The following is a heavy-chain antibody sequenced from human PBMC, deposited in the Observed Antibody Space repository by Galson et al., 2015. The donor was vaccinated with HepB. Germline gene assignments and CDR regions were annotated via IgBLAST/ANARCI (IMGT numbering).Heavy chain of an antibody. CDR2: ISDSTSYI. CDR1: GFTFSSYN. CDR3: ANEGSSWYKSPYDWYFDL. D-gene: IGHD6-13*01. J-gene: IGHJ2*01. V-gene: IGHV3-21*01. Sequence: SLRLSCAASGFTFSSYNMHWVRQAPGKGLEWVSSISDSTSYIYYADSAKGRFTISRDNAKNSLYLQMNSLRAEDTAVYYCANEGSSWYKSPYDWYFDLWGRGTLVTVSS.